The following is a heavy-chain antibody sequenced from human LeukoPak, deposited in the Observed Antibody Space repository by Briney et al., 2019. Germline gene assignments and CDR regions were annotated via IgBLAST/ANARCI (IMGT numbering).Heavy chain of an antibody. CDR2: IRYDGSNK. CDR3: ARDQTPFV. Sequence: GGSLRLSCAASGFTFSDYGMHWVRQAPGKGLEWVAFIRYDGSNKYYTDSVKGRFTISRDNSKNSLYLQMNSLRVEDTAVYYCARDQTPFVWGQGTLVTVSS. J-gene: IGHJ4*02. CDR1: GFTFSDYG. V-gene: IGHV3-30*02.